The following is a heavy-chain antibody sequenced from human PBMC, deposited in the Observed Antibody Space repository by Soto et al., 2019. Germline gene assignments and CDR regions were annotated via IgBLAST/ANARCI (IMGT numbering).Heavy chain of an antibody. D-gene: IGHD2-2*01. J-gene: IGHJ4*02. Sequence: GGSLRLSCAASGFTFYNYAMGWVRQAPGKGLEWVSAITGIGCDTYYVDSVKGRFTISRDNSENTLYLQMNSLRAEDTAIYYCAKLGSSSWSPHYYFDYWGQGTLVTVSS. CDR3: AKLGSSSWSPHYYFDY. CDR2: ITGIGCDT. CDR1: GFTFYNYA. V-gene: IGHV3-23*01.